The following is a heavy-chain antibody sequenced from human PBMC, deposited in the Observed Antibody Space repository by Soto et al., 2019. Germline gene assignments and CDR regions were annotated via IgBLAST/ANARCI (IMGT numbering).Heavy chain of an antibody. Sequence: EVQLVESGGGLVQPGRSLRLSCAASGFTFDDYAMHWVRQVPGKGLEWVSSINWNSGSIGYAVSVKGRFTISRDNAKNSLYLQMNSLRAEDTALYYCAKDDYSSSSGMDYWGQGTLVTVSS. CDR1: GFTFDDYA. J-gene: IGHJ4*02. CDR2: INWNSGSI. V-gene: IGHV3-9*01. D-gene: IGHD6-6*01. CDR3: AKDDYSSSSGMDY.